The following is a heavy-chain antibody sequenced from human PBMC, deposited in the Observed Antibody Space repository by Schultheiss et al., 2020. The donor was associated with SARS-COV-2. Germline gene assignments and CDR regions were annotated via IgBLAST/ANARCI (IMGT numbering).Heavy chain of an antibody. V-gene: IGHV3-9*01. CDR2: VTWNSAYI. CDR3: ARDLANYDFWSGYYGHLDY. D-gene: IGHD3-3*01. Sequence: SLRLSCAASGFTFGDYAMHWVRQAPGKGLDWVSTVTWNSAYIGYADSVKGRFTISRDNSKNTLYLQMNSLRAEDTAVYYCARDLANYDFWSGYYGHLDYWGQGTLVTVSS. CDR1: GFTFGDYA. J-gene: IGHJ4*02.